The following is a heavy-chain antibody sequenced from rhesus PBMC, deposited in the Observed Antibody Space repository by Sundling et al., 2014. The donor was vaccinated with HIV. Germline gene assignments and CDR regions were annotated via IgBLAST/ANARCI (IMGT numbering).Heavy chain of an antibody. Sequence: QVQLQESGPRTGEAFGDPCPLTCAVSGGSISSDSGWSWIRQPPGKGLEWIGSIYSSGNNYLNPSLKSRVTLSVDTSKNQFSLKLSSVTAADTAVYYCAREGAAGLEADYWGQGSPGHRLL. CDR1: GGSISSDSG. CDR2: IYSSGNN. J-gene: IGHJ4*01. CDR3: AREGAAGLEADY. V-gene: IGHV4-127*01. D-gene: IGHD6-31*01.